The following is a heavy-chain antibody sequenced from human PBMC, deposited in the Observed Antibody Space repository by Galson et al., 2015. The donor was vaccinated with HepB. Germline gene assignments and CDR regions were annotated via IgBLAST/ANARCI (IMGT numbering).Heavy chain of an antibody. CDR2: ISSSSSYI. Sequence: SLRLSCAASGFTFSSYSMNWVRQAPGKGLEWVSPISSSSSYIYYADSVKGRFTISRDNAKNSLYLQMNSLRAEDTAVYYCASSGYPQFHYWGQGTLVTVSS. CDR1: GFTFSSYS. D-gene: IGHD3-22*01. J-gene: IGHJ4*02. CDR3: ASSGYPQFHY. V-gene: IGHV3-21*01.